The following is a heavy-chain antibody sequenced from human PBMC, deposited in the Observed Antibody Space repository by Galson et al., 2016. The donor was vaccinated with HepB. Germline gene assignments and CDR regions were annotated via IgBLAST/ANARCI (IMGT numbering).Heavy chain of an antibody. D-gene: IGHD1-26*01. CDR2: IYYSGTT. CDR3: ARGLVGGTGGRH. Sequence: SETLSLTCTVSGGSISSYYWSWIRQPPGKELEWIGYIYYSGTTNNNPSLKSRVSMSVDTSKRQISLKLSSVTAADTAVYYCARGLVGGTGGRHWGQGTLVTVSS. CDR1: GGSISSYY. V-gene: IGHV4-59*01. J-gene: IGHJ4*02.